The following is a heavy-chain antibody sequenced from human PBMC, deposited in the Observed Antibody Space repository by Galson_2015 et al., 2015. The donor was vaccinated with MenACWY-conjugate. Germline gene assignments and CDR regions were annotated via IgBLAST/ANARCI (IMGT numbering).Heavy chain of an antibody. CDR1: GYSFANHW. CDR2: IYPGDSDT. CDR3: ARHVYRRSHSPMDD. Sequence: QSGAEVKKPGESLKISCEASGYSFANHWIGWVRQIPGQGLEWMGIIYPGDSDTRYRPSYQGQVTMSVDKSINTAYLQWSSLKASVTAVCYCARHVYRRSHSPMDDWGQGTLVTVSS. D-gene: IGHD1-14*01. J-gene: IGHJ4*02. V-gene: IGHV5-51*01.